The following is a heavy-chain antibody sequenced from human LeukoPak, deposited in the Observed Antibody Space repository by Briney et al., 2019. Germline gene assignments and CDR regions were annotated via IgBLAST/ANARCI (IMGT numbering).Heavy chain of an antibody. Sequence: SQTLSLTCAISGDSVSSNSAVWNWIKQSPSRGLEWLGRTYYRSKWYNDYAVSVKSRITIKPDTSKNQFSLQLNSATPEDTAVYYCARLGLGGAFDIWGQGTMVTVSS. CDR1: GDSVSSNSAV. V-gene: IGHV6-1*01. J-gene: IGHJ3*02. CDR2: TYYRSKWYN. CDR3: ARLGLGGAFDI. D-gene: IGHD2-15*01.